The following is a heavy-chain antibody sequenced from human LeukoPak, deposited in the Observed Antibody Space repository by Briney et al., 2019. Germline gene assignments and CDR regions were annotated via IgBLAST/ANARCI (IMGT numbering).Heavy chain of an antibody. CDR3: ARRTSCYFGCPNWFDP. V-gene: IGHV4-39*07. CDR2: IYYSGST. D-gene: IGHD2-2*01. Sequence: SETLSLTCTVSGDSISSSSYYWGWIRQPPGKGLEWIGTIYYSGSTYYNPSLKSRVTISVDTSKNQFSLKLSSVTAADTAVYYCARRTSCYFGCPNWFDPWGQGTLVTVSS. J-gene: IGHJ5*02. CDR1: GDSISSSSYY.